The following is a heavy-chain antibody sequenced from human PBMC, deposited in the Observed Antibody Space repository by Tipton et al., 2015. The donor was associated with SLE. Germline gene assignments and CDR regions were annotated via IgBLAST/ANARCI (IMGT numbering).Heavy chain of an antibody. CDR3: ARQGVGYCSGGSCYPDAFDI. D-gene: IGHD2-15*01. CDR1: GGSISSGDYY. Sequence: TLSLTCTVSGGSISSGDYYWSWIRQPPGKGLEWIGYIYYSGSTYYNPSLKSRVTISVDTSKKQFSLKLSSVTAADTAVYYCARQGVGYCSGGSCYPDAFDIWGQGTMVTVSS. CDR2: IYYSGST. V-gene: IGHV4-30-4*01. J-gene: IGHJ3*02.